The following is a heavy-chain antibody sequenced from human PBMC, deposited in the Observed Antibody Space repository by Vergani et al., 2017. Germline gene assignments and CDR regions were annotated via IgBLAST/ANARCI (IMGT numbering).Heavy chain of an antibody. CDR1: GGTFSSYA. Sequence: QVQLVQSGAEVKKPGSSVKVSCKASGGTFSSYAISWVRQAPGQGLEWMGGIIPIFGTANYAPPFPGRVTITAYKSTSTAYMELSSLRSEDTAVYYCARDTYDSSGREWGYWGQGTLVTVSS. D-gene: IGHD3-22*01. J-gene: IGHJ4*02. V-gene: IGHV1-69*06. CDR2: IIPIFGTA. CDR3: ARDTYDSSGREWGY.